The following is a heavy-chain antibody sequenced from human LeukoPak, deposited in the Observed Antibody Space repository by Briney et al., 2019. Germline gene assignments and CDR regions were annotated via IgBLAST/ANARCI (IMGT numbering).Heavy chain of an antibody. CDR1: GFTFSSYW. CDR3: AKWGGSSGQYYFDY. V-gene: IGHV3-23*01. CDR2: ISGSGGST. J-gene: IGHJ4*02. Sequence: PGGSLRLSCAASGFTFSSYWMSWVRQAPGKGLEWVSAISGSGGSTYYADSVKGRFTISRDNSKNTLYLQMNSLRAEDTAVYYCAKWGGSSGQYYFDYWGQGTLVTVSS. D-gene: IGHD6-19*01.